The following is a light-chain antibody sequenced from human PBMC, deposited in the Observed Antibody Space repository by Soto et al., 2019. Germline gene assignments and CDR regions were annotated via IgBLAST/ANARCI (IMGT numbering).Light chain of an antibody. Sequence: DIALTQSPGTLSLSPGERATLSCRASQSITTGYLAWYQQKPGQAPRLLIYGASSRAPGIPTRFSGSGSGTEFTLTISSLQSEDFAVYYCQQYNSWPLTFGGGTKVDIK. J-gene: IGKJ4*01. CDR2: GAS. CDR1: QSITTGY. V-gene: IGKV3-20*01. CDR3: QQYNSWPLT.